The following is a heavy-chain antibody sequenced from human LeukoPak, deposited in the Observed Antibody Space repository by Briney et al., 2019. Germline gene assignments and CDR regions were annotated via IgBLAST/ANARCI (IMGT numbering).Heavy chain of an antibody. D-gene: IGHD6-13*01. CDR3: ARGSIAAASPYYFDY. Sequence: SETLSLTCAVYGGSFSGYYWSWIRQPPGKGLEWIGEINHSGSTNYNPSLKSRVTISIDTSKNQFSLKLSSVTAADTAVYYCARGSIAAASPYYFDYWGQGTLVTVSS. V-gene: IGHV4-34*01. CDR2: INHSGST. CDR1: GGSFSGYY. J-gene: IGHJ4*02.